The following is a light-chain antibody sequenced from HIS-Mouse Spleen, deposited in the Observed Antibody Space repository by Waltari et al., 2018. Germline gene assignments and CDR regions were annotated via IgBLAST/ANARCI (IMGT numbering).Light chain of an antibody. Sequence: YDLTQPPSVSVSPGQTARITCSGDALPKKYAYWYQQKSGQAPVLVIYEDSKRPSGIPERFSGSSSGTMATLTISGAQVEDEADYYCYSTDSSGNHRVFGGGTKLTVL. J-gene: IGLJ2*01. CDR3: YSTDSSGNHRV. CDR1: ALPKKY. V-gene: IGLV3-10*01. CDR2: EDS.